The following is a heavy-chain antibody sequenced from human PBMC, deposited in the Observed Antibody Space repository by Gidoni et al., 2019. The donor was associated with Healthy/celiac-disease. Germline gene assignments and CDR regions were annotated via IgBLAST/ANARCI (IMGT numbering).Heavy chain of an antibody. CDR2: INHSGST. V-gene: IGHV4-34*01. D-gene: IGHD3-3*01. Sequence: QVQLQQWGAGLLKPSETLSLTCAVYGGSFSGYFWSWIRQPPGKGLEWIGEINHSGSTNYNPSLKSRVTISVDTSKNQFSLKLSSVTAADTAVYYCARLRFLEWPDFYYYIDVWGKGTTVTVSS. CDR1: GGSFSGYF. CDR3: ARLRFLEWPDFYYYIDV. J-gene: IGHJ6*03.